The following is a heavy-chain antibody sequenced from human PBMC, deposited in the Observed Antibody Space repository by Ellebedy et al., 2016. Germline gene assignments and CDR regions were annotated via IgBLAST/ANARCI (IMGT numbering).Heavy chain of an antibody. CDR2: ISSSSSYI. V-gene: IGHV3-21*01. D-gene: IGHD6-13*01. J-gene: IGHJ3*02. CDR3: ASRIAAAGTPNDAFDI. CDR1: GFTFSSYS. Sequence: GGSLRLXXAASGFTFSSYSMNWVRQAPGKGLEWVSSISSSSSYIYYADSVKGRFTISRDNAKNSLYLQMNSLRAEDTAVYYCASRIAAAGTPNDAFDIWGQGTMVTVSS.